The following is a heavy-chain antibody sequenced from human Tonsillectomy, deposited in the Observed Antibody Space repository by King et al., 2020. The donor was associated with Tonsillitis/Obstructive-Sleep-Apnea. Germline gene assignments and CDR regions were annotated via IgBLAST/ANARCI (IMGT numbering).Heavy chain of an antibody. J-gene: IGHJ6*02. V-gene: IGHV1-69*10. D-gene: IGHD2-15*01. CDR2: IIYNLGIA. CDR1: GDTFSSHA. Sequence: QLVQSGAEVKKPGSSVKVSCKASGDTFSSHAISWVRQAPGQGLEWMGGIIYNLGIANYAHKFQGRVTLIADKSTSKPYMEVSRLRSEAPAVYHCAYSRECSNHFYYYGMAVWGQGTTVTVSS. CDR3: AYSRECSNHFYYYGMAV.